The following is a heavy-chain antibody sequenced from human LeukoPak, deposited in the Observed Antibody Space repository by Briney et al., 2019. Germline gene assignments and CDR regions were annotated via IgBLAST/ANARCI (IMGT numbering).Heavy chain of an antibody. CDR2: IRYDGSNE. Sequence: PGGSLRLSCAASGFTFSSYGMHWVRQAPGKGLEWVSFIRYDGSNEYCADSVRGRFTISRDNAKNSMYLQMNSLRAEDTAVYYCVREGYYGSSGYLGVFDYWGQGTLVTVSS. CDR1: GFTFSSYG. V-gene: IGHV3-30*02. D-gene: IGHD3-22*01. CDR3: VREGYYGSSGYLGVFDY. J-gene: IGHJ4*02.